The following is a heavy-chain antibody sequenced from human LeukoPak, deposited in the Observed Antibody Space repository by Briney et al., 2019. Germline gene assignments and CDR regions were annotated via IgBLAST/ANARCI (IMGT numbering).Heavy chain of an antibody. J-gene: IGHJ2*01. CDR3: ARQLDSSGWEDWYFDL. V-gene: IGHV5-51*01. CDR2: IYPGDSDT. CDR1: GYSFTSYW. D-gene: IGHD6-19*01. Sequence: GESLKISCKGSGYSFTSYWIGWVRQMPGKGLEWMGIIYPGDSDTRYSPSFQGQVTISADKSISTAYLQWSSLKASDTAMYYCARQLDSSGWEDWYFDLWGRGTLVTVSS.